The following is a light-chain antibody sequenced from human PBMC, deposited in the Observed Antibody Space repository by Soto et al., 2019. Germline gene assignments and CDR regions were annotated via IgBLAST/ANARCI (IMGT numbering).Light chain of an antibody. CDR2: GAS. CDR1: QSFSATY. V-gene: IGKV3-20*01. Sequence: IVLTQSPGTLSLSPGERATLSCRASQSFSATYLAWYQQKPGQAPRLLIYGASSRATGIPDRFSGSGSGKDFTLTISRLEPEDFAVYYCQQYGSSRTFGQGTKVEIK. J-gene: IGKJ1*01. CDR3: QQYGSSRT.